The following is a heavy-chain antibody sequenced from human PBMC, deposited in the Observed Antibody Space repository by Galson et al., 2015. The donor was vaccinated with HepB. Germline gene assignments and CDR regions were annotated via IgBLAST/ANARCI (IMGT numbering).Heavy chain of an antibody. J-gene: IGHJ4*02. D-gene: IGHD3-22*01. CDR1: GFTFDDYA. Sequence: SLRLSCAASGFTFDDYAMHWVRQAPGKGLEWVSGISWNSGSIGYADSVKGRFTISRDNAKNSLYLQMNSLRAEDTAVYYCATYYYDSSGYYSDYFDYWGQGTLVTVSS. CDR3: ATYYYDSSGYYSDYFDY. V-gene: IGHV3-9*01. CDR2: ISWNSGSI.